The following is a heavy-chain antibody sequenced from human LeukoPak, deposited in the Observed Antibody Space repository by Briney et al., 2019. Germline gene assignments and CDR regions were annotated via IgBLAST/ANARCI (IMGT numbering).Heavy chain of an antibody. CDR2: IYSSGNT. CDR3: ARDLSGRSPFDY. CDR1: GASITSSNYY. Sequence: PSETLSLTCAVSGASITSSNYYWGWVRQSPGKGLEWIGNIYSSGNTYYNASLKSRVTMYIDTSKNQFFLKLSSVTAADTAMYYCARDLSGRSPFDYWGQGTLVTVSS. J-gene: IGHJ4*02. V-gene: IGHV4-39*02. D-gene: IGHD2/OR15-2a*01.